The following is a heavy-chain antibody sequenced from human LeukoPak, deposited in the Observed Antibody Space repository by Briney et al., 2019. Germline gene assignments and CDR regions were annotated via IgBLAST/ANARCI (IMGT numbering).Heavy chain of an antibody. CDR3: ARGIAAAGYYFDY. V-gene: IGHV4-61*02. D-gene: IGHD6-13*01. CDR1: GGSISSSSYY. CDR2: IYTSGST. Sequence: SETLSLTCTVSGGSISSSSYYWSWIRQPAGKGLEWIGRIYTSGSTNYNPSLKSRVTMSVDTSKNQFSLKLSSVTAADTAVYYCARGIAAAGYYFDYWGQGTLVTVSS. J-gene: IGHJ4*02.